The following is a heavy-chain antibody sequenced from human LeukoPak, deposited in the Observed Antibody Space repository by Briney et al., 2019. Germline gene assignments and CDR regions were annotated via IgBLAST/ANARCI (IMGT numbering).Heavy chain of an antibody. CDR1: GYSISSGYY. V-gene: IGHV4-38-2*02. D-gene: IGHD1-14*01. J-gene: IGHJ5*02. CDR2: IYHSGST. CDR3: ARAEPPPVYWSDP. Sequence: SETLSLTCTVSGYSISSGYYWGWIRQPPGKGLEWIGSIYHSGSTYYNPSLKSRVTISVDTSKNQFSLKLSSVTAADTAVYYCARAEPPPVYWSDPWGQGTLVTVSS.